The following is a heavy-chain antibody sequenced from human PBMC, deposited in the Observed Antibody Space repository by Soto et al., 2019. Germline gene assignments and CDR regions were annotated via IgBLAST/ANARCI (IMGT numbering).Heavy chain of an antibody. CDR1: GDSVSSNSAA. D-gene: IGHD3-9*01. CDR3: ARNILTGYATATIETTFDI. V-gene: IGHV6-1*01. CDR2: TYYRSKWYN. J-gene: IGHJ3*02. Sequence: PSQTLSLTCAISGDSVSSNSAAWNWIRQSPSRGLEWLGRTYYRSKWYNDYAVSVKSRITINPDTSKNQFSLQLNSVTPEDTAVYYCARNILTGYATATIETTFDIWGQGTMVTVSS.